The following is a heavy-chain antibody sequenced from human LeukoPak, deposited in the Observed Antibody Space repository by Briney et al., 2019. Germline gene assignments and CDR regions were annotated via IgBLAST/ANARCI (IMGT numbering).Heavy chain of an antibody. Sequence: SETLSLTCTVSGGSISSSSYYWGWIRQPPGKGLEWIGSIYYSGSTYYNPSLKSRITISVDTSENRFSLKLSSVTATDTAVYYCARDCSGGSCYGAFDIWGQGTMVTVSS. D-gene: IGHD2-15*01. V-gene: IGHV4-39*07. CDR1: GGSISSSSYY. CDR2: IYYSGST. J-gene: IGHJ3*02. CDR3: ARDCSGGSCYGAFDI.